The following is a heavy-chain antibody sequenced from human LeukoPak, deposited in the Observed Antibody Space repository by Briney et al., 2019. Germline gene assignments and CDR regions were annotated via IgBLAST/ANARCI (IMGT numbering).Heavy chain of an antibody. Sequence: PSETLSLTCAVYGGSFSGYFWSWIRQPPGKGLEWIGEINHSGSTNYNPSLKSRVTISVDTSKNQFSLKLSSVTAADTAVYYCARGWGCSGGSCYRALSLWGQGTLVTVSS. CDR2: INHSGST. CDR1: GGSFSGYF. CDR3: ARGWGCSGGSCYRALSL. V-gene: IGHV4-34*01. D-gene: IGHD2-15*01. J-gene: IGHJ4*02.